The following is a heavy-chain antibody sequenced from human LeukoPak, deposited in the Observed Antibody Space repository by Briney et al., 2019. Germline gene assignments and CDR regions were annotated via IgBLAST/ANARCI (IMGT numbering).Heavy chain of an antibody. CDR2: IIPILGTA. Sequence: ASVKVSCKASGGTFSSYAISWVRQAPGQGLEWMGGIIPILGTANYAQKFQGRVTITADESTSTAYMELSSLRSEDTAVYYCATDRGGSGWFYYFDYWGQGTLVTVSS. V-gene: IGHV1-69*13. J-gene: IGHJ4*02. CDR1: GGTFSSYA. CDR3: ATDRGGSGWFYYFDY. D-gene: IGHD6-19*01.